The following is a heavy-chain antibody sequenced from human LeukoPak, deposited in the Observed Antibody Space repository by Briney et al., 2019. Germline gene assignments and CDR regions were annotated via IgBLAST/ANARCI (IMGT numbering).Heavy chain of an antibody. CDR3: ARVPTVKKEVDFDY. CDR1: GYTFTSYG. CDR2: ISAYNGNT. J-gene: IGHJ4*02. D-gene: IGHD4-11*01. Sequence: ASVKVSCKASGYTFTSYGISWVRQAPGQGLEWMGWISAYNGNTNYAQKLQGRVTMTTDTSTSTAYMELRSLRSDDTAVYYCARVPTVKKEVDFDYWGQGTLVTVSS. V-gene: IGHV1-18*01.